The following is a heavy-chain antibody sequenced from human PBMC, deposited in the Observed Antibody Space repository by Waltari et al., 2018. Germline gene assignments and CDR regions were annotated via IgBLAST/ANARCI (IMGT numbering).Heavy chain of an antibody. Sequence: QVQLVQSGAEVKKPGASVKVSCKASGYTFTSYDINWVRQATGQGLELMGRMNPNSGNTGYAQKFQGRVTITRNTSISTAYMELSSLRSEDTAVYYCARGPLGAIPDDYWGQGTLVTVSS. V-gene: IGHV1-8*03. CDR3: ARGPLGAIPDDY. D-gene: IGHD1-26*01. CDR1: GYTFTSYD. CDR2: MNPNSGNT. J-gene: IGHJ4*02.